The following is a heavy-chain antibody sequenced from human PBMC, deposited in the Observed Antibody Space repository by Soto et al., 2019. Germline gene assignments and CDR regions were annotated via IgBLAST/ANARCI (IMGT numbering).Heavy chain of an antibody. D-gene: IGHD6-19*01. CDR1: GFAFSDYS. V-gene: IGHV3-48*02. J-gene: IGHJ5*02. CDR2: IRTTSTII. CDR3: AREGFSSGWRFDP. Sequence: VQLVESGGGLVKPGGSLRLSCAASGFAFSDYSMNWVRQAPGKGLEWVPFIRTTSTIIYYAASVKGRFTISRDDAKNSLYLQMNSLRDEDTAVYYCAREGFSSGWRFDPWGQGTLVTVSS.